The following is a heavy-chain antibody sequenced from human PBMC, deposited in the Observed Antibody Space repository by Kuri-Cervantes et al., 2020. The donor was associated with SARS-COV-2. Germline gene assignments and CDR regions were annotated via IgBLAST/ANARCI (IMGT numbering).Heavy chain of an antibody. CDR1: GYTFTSYG. V-gene: IGHV1-18*01. CDR2: ISAYNGNT. J-gene: IGHJ4*02. CDR3: ARGHSALKRELLPFDY. Sequence: ASVKVSCKASGYTFTSYGIHWVRQAPGQRLELMGWISAYNGNTNYAQKLQGRVTMTTDTSTSTAYMELRSLRSDDTAVYYCARGHSALKRELLPFDYWGQGTLVTVSS. D-gene: IGHD1-26*01.